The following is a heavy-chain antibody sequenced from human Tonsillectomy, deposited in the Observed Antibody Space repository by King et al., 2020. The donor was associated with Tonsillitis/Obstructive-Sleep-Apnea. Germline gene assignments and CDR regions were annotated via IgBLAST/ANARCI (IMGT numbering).Heavy chain of an antibody. CDR1: GFTFSSYG. J-gene: IGHJ4*02. Sequence: VQLVESGGGVVQPGRSLRLSCAASGFTFSSYGMHWVRQAPGKGLEWVAVIWYDGSNKYYADSVKGRFTISRDNSKNTLYLQMNSLRAEDTAVYYCARDSTEYSGYDQLDYWGQGTLVTVSS. CDR3: ARDSTEYSGYDQLDY. V-gene: IGHV3-33*01. CDR2: IWYDGSNK. D-gene: IGHD5-12*01.